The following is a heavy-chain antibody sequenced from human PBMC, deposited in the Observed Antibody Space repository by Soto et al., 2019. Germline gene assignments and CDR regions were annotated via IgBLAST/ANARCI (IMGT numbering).Heavy chain of an antibody. D-gene: IGHD6-6*01. Sequence: QVQLQQWGAGLLKPSETLSPTCTIYGGSFSGYYWTWIRQPPGKGLEWIGEINHSGTTNYSPSLKRRVSMSVDTSKDKFSLNLSSVTAADTAVYYCASGKTRTARPSLRYYYYGLDVWGQGTTVTVSS. CDR3: ASGKTRTARPSLRYYYYGLDV. CDR1: GGSFSGYY. V-gene: IGHV4-34*01. CDR2: INHSGTT. J-gene: IGHJ6*02.